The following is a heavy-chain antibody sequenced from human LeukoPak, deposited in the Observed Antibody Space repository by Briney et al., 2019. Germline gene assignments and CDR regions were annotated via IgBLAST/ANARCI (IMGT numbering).Heavy chain of an antibody. CDR3: VGVGGYDSSGFLDY. D-gene: IGHD3-22*01. V-gene: IGHV3-30*03. CDR2: ISYDGSDK. J-gene: IGHJ4*02. Sequence: GGSLRLSCAASGFTFSNDGMHWVRQAPGRGLEWVALISYDGSDKHYADSVKGRFTVSRGNSKNTLYLQMNSLSRDDTAVYYCVGVGGYDSSGFLDYWGQGTLVTVSS. CDR1: GFTFSNDG.